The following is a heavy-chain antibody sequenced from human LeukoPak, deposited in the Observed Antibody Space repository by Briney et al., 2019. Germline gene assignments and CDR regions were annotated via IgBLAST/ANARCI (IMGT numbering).Heavy chain of an antibody. V-gene: IGHV1-46*02. CDR1: GYTFNNHY. D-gene: IGHD6-19*01. Sequence: ASVKVSCTASGYTFNNHYMYWVRQAPRQGLEWMGVINPSGGSTSYAQKFQGRVTMTRDTSTRTVYMEVNSLRSEDTAVYYCARQGTYSSAIGMGYWGQGTLVTVSS. CDR2: INPSGGST. CDR3: ARQGTYSSAIGMGY. J-gene: IGHJ4*02.